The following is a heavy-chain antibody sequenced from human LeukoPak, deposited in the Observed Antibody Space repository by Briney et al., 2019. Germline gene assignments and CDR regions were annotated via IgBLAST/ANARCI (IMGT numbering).Heavy chain of an antibody. Sequence: GGSLRLSCTACGFTFSSYSMTWVRQAPGKGLEWVANIKHEGSEQYYVDSVRGRVTISRDNAKSSVHLQMNNLRVEHTAVYFCASHNWYQFDYWGQGTLVTASS. CDR2: IKHEGSEQ. J-gene: IGHJ4*02. D-gene: IGHD1-1*01. CDR1: GFTFSSYS. CDR3: ASHNWYQFDY. V-gene: IGHV3-7*01.